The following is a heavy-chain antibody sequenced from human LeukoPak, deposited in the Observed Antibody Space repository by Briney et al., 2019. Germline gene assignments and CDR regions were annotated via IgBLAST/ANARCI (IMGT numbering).Heavy chain of an antibody. CDR2: INPSGGST. J-gene: IGHJ5*02. CDR3: ARARLRFPGWFDP. Sequence: ASVKVSCKASGYTFTSYYMHWVRQAPGQGLEWMGIINPSGGSTIYAQKFQGRVTMTRDTSTSTVYMELSSLRSEDTAVYYCARARLRFPGWFDPWGQGTLVTVSS. CDR1: GYTFTSYY. V-gene: IGHV1-46*01. D-gene: IGHD3-3*01.